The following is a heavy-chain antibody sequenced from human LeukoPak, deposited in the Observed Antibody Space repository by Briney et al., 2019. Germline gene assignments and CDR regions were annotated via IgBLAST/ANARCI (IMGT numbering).Heavy chain of an antibody. V-gene: IGHV4-38-2*01. CDR3: ARHGEQQLVLFDY. Sequence: PSETLSLTCAVSGCSISSGYYWGWIRQPPGKGLEWIGSIYHSGSTYYNPSLKSRVTISVDTSKNQFSLKLSSVTAADTAVYYCARHGEQQLVLFDYWGQGTLVTVSS. D-gene: IGHD6-13*01. CDR1: GCSISSGYY. J-gene: IGHJ4*02. CDR2: IYHSGST.